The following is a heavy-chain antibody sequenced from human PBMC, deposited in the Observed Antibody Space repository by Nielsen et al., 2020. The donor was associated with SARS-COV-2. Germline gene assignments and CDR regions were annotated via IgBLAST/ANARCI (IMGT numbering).Heavy chain of an antibody. CDR2: ISWNSGSI. CDR3: ASSTGDEDYYYGMDV. V-gene: IGHV3-9*01. Sequence: SLKISCAASGFTFDDYAMHWVRQAPGKGLEWVSGISWNSGSIGYADSVKGRFTISRDNAKNSLYLQMNSLRAEDTALYYCASSTGDEDYYYGMDVWGQGTTVTVSS. CDR1: GFTFDDYA. J-gene: IGHJ6*02. D-gene: IGHD1-14*01.